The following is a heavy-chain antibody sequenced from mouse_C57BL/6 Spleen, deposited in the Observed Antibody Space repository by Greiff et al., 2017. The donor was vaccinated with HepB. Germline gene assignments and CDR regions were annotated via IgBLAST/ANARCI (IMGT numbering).Heavy chain of an antibody. Sequence: QVQLQQPGAELVKPGASVKMSCKASGYTFTSYWITWVKQRPGQGLEWIGDIYPGSGSTNYNEKFKSKATLTVDTSSSTAYMQLSSLTSEDSAVYYCAPYYYGSSYGYFDVWGTGTTVIVSS. D-gene: IGHD1-1*01. V-gene: IGHV1-55*01. J-gene: IGHJ1*03. CDR2: IYPGSGST. CDR3: APYYYGSSYGYFDV. CDR1: GYTFTSYW.